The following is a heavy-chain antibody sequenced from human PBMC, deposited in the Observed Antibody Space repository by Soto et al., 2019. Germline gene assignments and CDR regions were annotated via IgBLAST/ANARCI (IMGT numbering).Heavy chain of an antibody. CDR3: ARDVSELRYFDWLHYFDY. CDR2: INSDGSST. J-gene: IGHJ4*02. V-gene: IGHV3-74*01. CDR1: GFTFISYW. Sequence: GGSVRLACAASGFTFISYWMHWVRQAPGKGLVWVSRINSDGSSTSYADSVKGRFTISRDNAKNTLYLQMNSLRAEDTAVYYCARDVSELRYFDWLHYFDYWGQGTLVTVSS. D-gene: IGHD3-9*01.